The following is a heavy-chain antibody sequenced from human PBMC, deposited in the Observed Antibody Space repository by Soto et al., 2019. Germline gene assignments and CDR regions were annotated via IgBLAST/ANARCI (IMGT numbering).Heavy chain of an antibody. D-gene: IGHD5-18*01. J-gene: IGHJ4*02. CDR3: GSGIQLWLPTGFDY. CDR1: GFTFGSYA. Sequence: GGSLRLSCAASGFTFGSYAMSWVRQAPGKGLEWVSGISGSGGSTYYADSVKGRFTISRDNSKNTLYLQMNSLRAEDTAVYYCGSGIQLWLPTGFDYWGQGTLVTVSS. V-gene: IGHV3-23*01. CDR2: ISGSGGST.